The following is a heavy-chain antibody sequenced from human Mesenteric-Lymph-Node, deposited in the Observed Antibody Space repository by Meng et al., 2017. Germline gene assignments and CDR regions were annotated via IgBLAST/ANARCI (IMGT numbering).Heavy chain of an antibody. CDR1: GGSFSGYY. J-gene: IGHJ4*02. CDR2: INHSGST. Sequence: QVQLQQWGAGLLKPSEPLPPTCAVHGGSFSGYYWSWIRQPPGKGLEWIGEINHSGSTNYNPSLKSRVTISVDTSKNQFSLKLSSVTAADTAVYYCARTIGGADIVVVPAAYYFDYWGQGTLVTVSS. V-gene: IGHV4-34*01. D-gene: IGHD2-2*01. CDR3: ARTIGGADIVVVPAAYYFDY.